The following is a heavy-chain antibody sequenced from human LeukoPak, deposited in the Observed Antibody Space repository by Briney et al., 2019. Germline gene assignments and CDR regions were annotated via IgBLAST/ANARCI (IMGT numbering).Heavy chain of an antibody. D-gene: IGHD2-2*01. CDR2: ISAYNGNT. CDR3: ARDAGFYCSSTNCYEIDY. CDR1: GYTFTSYG. J-gene: IGHJ4*02. V-gene: IGHV1-18*01. Sequence: ASVKVSCKASGYTFTSYGISWVRQAPGQGLEWMGWISAYNGNTNYAQKPQGRVTMTTDTSTSTAYMELRSLRSDDTAVYYCARDAGFYCSSTNCYEIDYWGQGTLVTVSS.